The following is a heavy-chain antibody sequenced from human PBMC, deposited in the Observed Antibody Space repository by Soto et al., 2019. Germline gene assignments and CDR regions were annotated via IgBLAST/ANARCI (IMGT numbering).Heavy chain of an antibody. CDR2: IKQDGSEK. D-gene: IGHD5-12*01. CDR3: AREKGGYEYDY. J-gene: IGHJ4*02. V-gene: IGHV3-7*01. Sequence: EVQLVESGGGLVQPGGSLRLSCAASGFTFSSYWMSWVRQAPGKGLEWVANIKQDGSEKYYVDSVKGRFTISRDNAKNSLYQQMNSLRAEDTAVYYCAREKGGYEYDYWGQGTLVTVSS. CDR1: GFTFSSYW.